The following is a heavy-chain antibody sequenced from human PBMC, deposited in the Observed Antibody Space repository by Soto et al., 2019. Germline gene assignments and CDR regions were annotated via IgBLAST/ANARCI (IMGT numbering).Heavy chain of an antibody. V-gene: IGHV4-30-2*01. CDR3: AREAERGRWYDS. CDR2: IYHSGGT. J-gene: IGHJ5*01. CDR1: GGSISSDAYS. Sequence: PSETLSLTCAVSGGSISSDAYSWSWIRQPPGKGLEWIGYIYHSGGTYYNPSLKSRVTISVDRSTNQFSLKMNSVTAADTAVYYCAREAERGRWYDSWGQGTLVTVSS. D-gene: IGHD3-16*01.